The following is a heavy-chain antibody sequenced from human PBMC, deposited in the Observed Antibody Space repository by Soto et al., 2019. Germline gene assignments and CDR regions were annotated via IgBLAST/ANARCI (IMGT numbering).Heavy chain of an antibody. J-gene: IGHJ4*02. CDR1: GFTVSSYA. CDR3: ARVYQQLCFDY. D-gene: IGHD2-2*01. Sequence: PGGSLRLSCAASGFTVSSYALNWVRQAPGKGLEWVSGISASTYYADSVKGRFTIFRDTSKNTLYLQMNSLRAEDTAVYYCARVYQQLCFDYWGQGTLVTVSS. V-gene: IGHV3-23*01. CDR2: ISAST.